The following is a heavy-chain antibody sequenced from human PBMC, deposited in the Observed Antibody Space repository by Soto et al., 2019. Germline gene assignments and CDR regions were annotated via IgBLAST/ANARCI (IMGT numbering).Heavy chain of an antibody. CDR2: IKYSGHT. D-gene: IGHD2-2*01. CDR1: GGSISSISYY. J-gene: IGHJ4*02. Sequence: SVTLSLTCTVSGGSISSISYYWGWIRPPPGKGLEWIGSIKYSGHTFYNPSLKSRVTMSVDTSKNQFSLRLSSATAAETAVYYCARVDIAVVPSTTFDYWGQGTLVTVSS. CDR3: ARVDIAVVPSTTFDY. V-gene: IGHV4-39*01.